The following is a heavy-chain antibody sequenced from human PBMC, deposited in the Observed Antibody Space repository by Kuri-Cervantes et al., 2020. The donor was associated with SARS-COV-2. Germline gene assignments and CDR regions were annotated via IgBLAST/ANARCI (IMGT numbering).Heavy chain of an antibody. CDR1: GFTFSSYS. CDR2: INHSGST. D-gene: IGHD3-16*02. Sequence: ESLKISCAASGFTFSSYSMNWVRQPPGKGLEWIGEINHSGSTNYNPSLKSRVTISVDTSKNQFSLKLSSVTAADTAVYYCARGCPRITFGGVIVGHFDYWGQGTLVTVSS. V-gene: IGHV4-34*01. J-gene: IGHJ4*02. CDR3: ARGCPRITFGGVIVGHFDY.